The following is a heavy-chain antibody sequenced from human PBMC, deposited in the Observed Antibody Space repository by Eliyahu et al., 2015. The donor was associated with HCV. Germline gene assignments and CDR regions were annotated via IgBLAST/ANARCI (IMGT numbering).Heavy chain of an antibody. D-gene: IGHD3-22*01. V-gene: IGHV4-59*02. CDR2: VXSYGXT. CDR1: GGPVSNYX. CDR3: ATRKYSDTSGFFFDY. J-gene: IGHJ4*02. Sequence: QVQLQESGPGLVRPSETLSLTCSVXGGPVSNYXWTWIRQPPGKGLEWVGXVXSYGXTNXNPSLKSRVTMSVDTSRNEVSLRLSSVTAADTAVYYCATRKYSDTSGFFFDYWGQGILVTVSS.